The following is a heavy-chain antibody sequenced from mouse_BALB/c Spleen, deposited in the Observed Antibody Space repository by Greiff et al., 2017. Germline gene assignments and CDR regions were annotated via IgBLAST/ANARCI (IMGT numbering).Heavy chain of an antibody. D-gene: IGHD2-10*02. CDR3: ARPEYGNYAWFAY. J-gene: IGHJ3*01. CDR2: INPDSSTI. V-gene: IGHV4-1*02. CDR1: GFDFSRYW. Sequence: VQLKESGGGLVQPGGSLKLSCAASGFDFSRYWMSWVRQAPGKGLEWIGEINPDSSTINYTPSLKDKFIISRDNAKNTLYLQMSKVRSEDTALYYCARPEYGNYAWFAYWGQGTLVTVSA.